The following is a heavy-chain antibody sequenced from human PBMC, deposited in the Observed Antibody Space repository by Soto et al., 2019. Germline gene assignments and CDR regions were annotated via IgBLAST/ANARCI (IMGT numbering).Heavy chain of an antibody. D-gene: IGHD4-17*01. V-gene: IGHV3-66*01. J-gene: IGHJ4*02. Sequence: EVQLVDSGGGLVQPGGSLRLSCAASGFTVSNNYMCWVRQAPGKGLEWVSLIYSGGVTHYADSVRGRFTISRDNSRKTLYLQTNSPRADDTAVYYCAKRGTTVTTSLWYWGQGTLVTVPS. CDR1: GFTVSNNY. CDR2: IYSGGVT. CDR3: AKRGTTVTTSLWY.